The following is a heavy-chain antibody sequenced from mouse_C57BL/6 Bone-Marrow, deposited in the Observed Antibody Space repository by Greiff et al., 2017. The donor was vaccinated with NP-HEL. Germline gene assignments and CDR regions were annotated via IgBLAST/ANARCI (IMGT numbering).Heavy chain of an antibody. J-gene: IGHJ2*01. D-gene: IGHD1-1*01. V-gene: IGHV5-12*01. CDR2: ISNGGGST. CDR3: ARRHGSSSLYYFDY. CDR1: GFTFSDYY. Sequence: EVQGVESGGGLVQPGGSLKLSCAASGFTFSDYYMYWVRQTPEKRLEWVAYISNGGGSTYYPDTVKGRFTISRDNAKNTLYLQMSRLKSEDTAMYYCARRHGSSSLYYFDYWGQGTTLTVSS.